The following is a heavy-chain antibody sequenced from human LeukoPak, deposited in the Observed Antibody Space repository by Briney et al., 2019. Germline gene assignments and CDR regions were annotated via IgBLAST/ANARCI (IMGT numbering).Heavy chain of an antibody. CDR2: IYYSGTT. J-gene: IGHJ5*02. V-gene: IGHV4-39*01. D-gene: IGHD2-2*02. CDR1: GGSISSSSYC. CDR3: ATTPYMYNWFDP. Sequence: SETLSLTCTVSGGSISSSSYCWVWIRQPPGKGLEWIGTIYYSGTTYYNPSLKSRVTIFVDASKKQFSLKVTSVTAADTAIYYCATTPYMYNWFDPWGQGTLVTVSS.